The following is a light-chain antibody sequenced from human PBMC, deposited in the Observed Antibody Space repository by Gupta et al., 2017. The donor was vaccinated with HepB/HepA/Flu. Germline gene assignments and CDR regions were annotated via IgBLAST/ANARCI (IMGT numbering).Light chain of an antibody. CDR2: GAS. Sequence: EIVMTQSAATLSVSPGERATLSCRASQSVTSNLAWYQQKPGQAPRLLISGASTRATGIPARFSGSGSGTEFTLTISSLQSEECAVYYCLQYNSWPPFTFGPGTKVDIK. CDR1: QSVTSN. V-gene: IGKV3-15*01. J-gene: IGKJ3*01. CDR3: LQYNSWPPFT.